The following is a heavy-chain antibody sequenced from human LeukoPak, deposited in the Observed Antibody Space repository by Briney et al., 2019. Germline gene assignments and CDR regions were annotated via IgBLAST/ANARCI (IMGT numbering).Heavy chain of an antibody. CDR1: GGTVSSYA. V-gene: IGHV1-69*05. Sequence: SVKLSCKASGGTVSSYAISWVRNPPGQGLEWMGSIVPIFGTANYAQKFQGRVTITTDESTSTAYMELSSLRSEDTAVYYCARAPDLYGSESYRYFDYWGQGTLVTVS. CDR2: IVPIFGTA. J-gene: IGHJ4*02. D-gene: IGHD3-10*01. CDR3: ARAPDLYGSESYRYFDY.